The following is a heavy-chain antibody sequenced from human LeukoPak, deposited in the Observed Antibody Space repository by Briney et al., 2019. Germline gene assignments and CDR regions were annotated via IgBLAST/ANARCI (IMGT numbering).Heavy chain of an antibody. CDR3: ARTIVGAAFDY. V-gene: IGHV3-74*01. Sequence: GGSLRLSCAASGFTFSSYWMHWVRQAPGKGLVWVSRIDGDGSSTSYADSVKGRFTISRDNAKNTLYLQMNSLRAEDTAVYYCARTIVGAAFDYWGQGSLVTVSS. D-gene: IGHD1-26*01. CDR2: IDGDGSST. J-gene: IGHJ4*02. CDR1: GFTFSSYW.